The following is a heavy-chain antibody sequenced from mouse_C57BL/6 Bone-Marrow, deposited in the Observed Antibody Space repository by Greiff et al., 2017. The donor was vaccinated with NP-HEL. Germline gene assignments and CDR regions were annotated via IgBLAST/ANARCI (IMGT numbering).Heavy chain of an antibody. CDR1: GFNIKDDY. D-gene: IGHD2-5*01. CDR3: TTEAYYSNYVDY. J-gene: IGHJ2*01. Sequence: EVQRVESGAELVRPGASVKLSCTASGFNIKDDYMHWVKQRPEQGLEWIGWIDPENGDTEYASKFQGKATITADTSSNTAYLQLSSLTSEDTAVYYCTTEAYYSNYVDYWGQGTTLTVSS. V-gene: IGHV14-4*01. CDR2: IDPENGDT.